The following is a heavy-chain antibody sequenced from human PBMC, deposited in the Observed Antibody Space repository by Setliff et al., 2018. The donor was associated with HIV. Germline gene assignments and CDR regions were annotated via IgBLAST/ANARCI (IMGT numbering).Heavy chain of an antibody. Sequence: PSETLSLTCAVYGRSFSGYYGSWIRQNPGTGLEWIGEINGSGSTAYNPSLQSRVTISIDTSRNEFSLKLSSVTAADTALYFCARGARQSHLSMVRGVVTVYHRYYYIDVWGQGTTVTVTS. CDR1: GRSFSGYY. J-gene: IGHJ6*03. CDR2: INGSGST. D-gene: IGHD3-10*01. V-gene: IGHV4-34*01. CDR3: ARGARQSHLSMVRGVVTVYHRYYYIDV.